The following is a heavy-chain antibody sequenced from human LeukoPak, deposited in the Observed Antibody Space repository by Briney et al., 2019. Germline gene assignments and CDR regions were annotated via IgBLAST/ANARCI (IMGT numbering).Heavy chain of an antibody. CDR1: GFTFSNYD. CDR2: MRNDGSQI. V-gene: IGHV3-30*02. Sequence: GGSLRLSCVASGFTFSNYDMHWVRQAPGKGLEWVASMRNDGSQIYHADSVKGRFTISRDNSKNTLYLQMNSLRVEDTAIYYCAKDMGRRIFGVAYDAFHIWGQGTMVTVSS. D-gene: IGHD3-3*01. J-gene: IGHJ3*02. CDR3: AKDMGRRIFGVAYDAFHI.